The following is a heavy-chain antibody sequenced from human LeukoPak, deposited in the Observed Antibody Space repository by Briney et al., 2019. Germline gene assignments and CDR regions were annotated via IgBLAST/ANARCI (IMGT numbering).Heavy chain of an antibody. Sequence: SETLSLTCTVSGGSISSYYWSWIRQPPGKGLEWIGYIYYSGGTNYNPSLRSRVTTSVDTSKNQFSLKLSSVTAADTAVYYCAKSTYYYDTFVNAFDFWGQGTVVTVSS. J-gene: IGHJ3*01. CDR2: IYYSGGT. CDR3: AKSTYYYDTFVNAFDF. D-gene: IGHD3-22*01. V-gene: IGHV4-59*12. CDR1: GGSISSYY.